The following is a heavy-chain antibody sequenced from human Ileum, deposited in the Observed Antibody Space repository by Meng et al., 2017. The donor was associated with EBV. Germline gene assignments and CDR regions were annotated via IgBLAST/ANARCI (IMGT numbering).Heavy chain of an antibody. CDR2: VYHDGAT. Sequence: QVQFEGSGPGLVKPSGTLSLTCAVSGDSVSGSDWWSWVRQPPGKGLEWIGEVYHDGATNYHPSLKSRVTISLDKSKNEVNLHLNSLTAADTAVYFCARSSPIVRGLDYWGQGTLVTVSS. J-gene: IGHJ4*02. CDR3: ARSSPIVRGLDY. V-gene: IGHV4-4*02. D-gene: IGHD3-10*01. CDR1: GDSVSGSDW.